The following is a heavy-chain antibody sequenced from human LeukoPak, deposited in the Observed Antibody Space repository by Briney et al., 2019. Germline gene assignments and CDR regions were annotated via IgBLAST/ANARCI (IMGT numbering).Heavy chain of an antibody. CDR2: ISASGGST. CDR1: EFTFSSYA. CDR3: AKYVSAKGPPYALDV. V-gene: IGHV3-23*01. J-gene: IGHJ6*02. Sequence: GGSLRLFCAASEFTFSSYAMQWVRQAPGKGLEWVSGISASGGSTWYADSVKGRFTISRDNSKNTLYLQMNSLRAEDTAVYYCAKYVSAKGPPYALDVWGQGTTVTVSS. D-gene: IGHD2/OR15-2a*01.